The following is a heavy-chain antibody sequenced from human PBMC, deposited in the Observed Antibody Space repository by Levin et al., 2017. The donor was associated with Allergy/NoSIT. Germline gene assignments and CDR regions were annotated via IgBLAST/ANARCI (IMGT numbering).Heavy chain of an antibody. V-gene: IGHV1-24*01. D-gene: IGHD2-2*01. J-gene: IGHJ6*02. CDR2: FDPEDGET. Sequence: GESLKISCKVSGYTLTELSMHWVRQAPGKGLEWMGGFDPEDGETIYAQKFQGRVTMTEDTSTDTAYMELSSLRSEDTAVYYCATGVRMVPADTGYYYYGMDVWGQGTTVTVSS. CDR1: GYTLTELS. CDR3: ATGVRMVPADTGYYYYGMDV.